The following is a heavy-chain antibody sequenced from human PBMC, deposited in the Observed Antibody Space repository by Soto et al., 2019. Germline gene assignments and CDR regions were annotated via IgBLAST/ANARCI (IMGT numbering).Heavy chain of an antibody. Sequence: ASVKVSCKASGYTFTSYGISWVRQAPGQGLEWMGWISAYNGNTNYAQKLQGRVTMTTDTSTSTAYMELRSLRSDDTAVYYCANLPHNLPLHSSGYYGWGQGTLVTVSS. CDR1: GYTFTSYG. J-gene: IGHJ4*02. V-gene: IGHV1-18*01. D-gene: IGHD3-22*01. CDR2: ISAYNGNT. CDR3: ANLPHNLPLHSSGYYG.